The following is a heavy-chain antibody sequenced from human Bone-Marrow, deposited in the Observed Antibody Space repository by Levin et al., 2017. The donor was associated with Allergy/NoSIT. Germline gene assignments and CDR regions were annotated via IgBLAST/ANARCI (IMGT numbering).Heavy chain of an antibody. CDR3: VKDSSSGPEGVDS. D-gene: IGHD6-19*01. CDR1: GFIFEDYA. Sequence: SLKISCAASGFIFEDYAMHWVRQAPGKGLEWVSGITWSSGRRDYADSVKGRFTISRDNAKNSLYLQMSSLRPEDTAFYYCVKDSSSGPEGVDSWGQGTLVTVSS. V-gene: IGHV3-9*01. J-gene: IGHJ4*02. CDR2: ITWSSGRR.